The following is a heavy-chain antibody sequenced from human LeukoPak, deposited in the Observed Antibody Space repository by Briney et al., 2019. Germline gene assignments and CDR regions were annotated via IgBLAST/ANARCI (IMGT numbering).Heavy chain of an antibody. J-gene: IGHJ4*02. CDR1: GFTFSNYW. V-gene: IGHV3-23*01. CDR2: ISGSGGST. CDR3: AKVAEQLVRGGYFDY. Sequence: GGSLRLSCAASGFTFSNYWMHWVRQAPGKGLEWVSAISGSGGSTYYADSVKGRFTISRDNSKNTLYLQMNSLRAEDTAVYYCAKVAEQLVRGGYFDYWGQGTLVTVSS. D-gene: IGHD6-6*01.